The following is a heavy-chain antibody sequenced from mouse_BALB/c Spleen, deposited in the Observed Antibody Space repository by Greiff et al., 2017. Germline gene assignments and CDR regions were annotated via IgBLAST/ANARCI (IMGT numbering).Heavy chain of an antibody. CDR1: GFTFSSYA. CDR3: ARTTNWYFDV. D-gene: IGHD5-5*01. CDR2: ISSGGSYT. V-gene: IGHV5-9-3*01. Sequence: EVHLVESGGGLVKPGGSLTLSCAASGFTFSSYAMSWVRQTPEKRLEWVATISSGGSYTYYPDSVKGRFTISRDNAKNTLYLQMSSLRSEDTAMYYCARTTNWYFDVWGAGTTVTVSS. J-gene: IGHJ1*01.